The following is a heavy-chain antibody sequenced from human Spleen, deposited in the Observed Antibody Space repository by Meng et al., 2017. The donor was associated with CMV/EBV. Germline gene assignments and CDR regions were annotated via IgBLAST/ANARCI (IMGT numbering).Heavy chain of an antibody. CDR3: ARGKNRPQADY. Sequence: LTCAVYGGSFSGYYWSGIRQPPGKGLEWIGEINHSGSTNYNPSLKSRVTISVDTSKNQFSLKLSSVTAADTAVYYCARGKNRPQADYWGQGTLVTVSS. V-gene: IGHV4-34*01. CDR2: INHSGST. CDR1: GGSFSGYY. J-gene: IGHJ4*02. D-gene: IGHD1-14*01.